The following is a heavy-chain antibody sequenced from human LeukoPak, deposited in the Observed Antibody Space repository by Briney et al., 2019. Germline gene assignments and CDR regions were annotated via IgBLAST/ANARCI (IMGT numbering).Heavy chain of an antibody. CDR2: ISGSGGAT. D-gene: IGHD2-21*01. CDR1: GFTFSNYA. Sequence: GGSLRLSCAASGFTFSNYAMSWVRQAPGKGLEWVSGISGSGGATYYADSVKGRFTISRDNSKNTLYLQMSGLRAEDTAVYYCAKKVITYYYGMDVWGQGTTVTVSS. J-gene: IGHJ6*02. V-gene: IGHV3-23*01. CDR3: AKKVITYYYGMDV.